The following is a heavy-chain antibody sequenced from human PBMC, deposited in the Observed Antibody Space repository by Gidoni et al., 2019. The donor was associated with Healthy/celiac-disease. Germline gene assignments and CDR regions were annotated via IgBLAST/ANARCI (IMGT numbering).Heavy chain of an antibody. D-gene: IGHD5-18*01. J-gene: IGHJ4*02. CDR1: GGSIRSGGYY. Sequence: QVQLQESGPGLVKPSQTLSLTCTVSGGSIRSGGYYWSWIRQHPGKGLEWIGYIYYSGSTYYNPSLKSRVTISVDTSKNQFSLKLSSVTAADTAVYYCARGGGYSYGELYCFNYWGQGTLVTVSS. CDR2: IYYSGST. V-gene: IGHV4-31*03. CDR3: ARGGGYSYGELYCFNY.